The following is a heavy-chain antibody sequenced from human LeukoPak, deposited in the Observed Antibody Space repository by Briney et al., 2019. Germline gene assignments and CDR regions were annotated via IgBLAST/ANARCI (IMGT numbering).Heavy chain of an antibody. V-gene: IGHV1-69*05. CDR2: IIPIFGTA. CDR3: AREGRVGARVVDY. CDR1: GGTFSSYA. J-gene: IGHJ4*02. D-gene: IGHD1-26*01. Sequence: EASVKVSCKASGGTFSSYAISWVRQAPGQGLEWMGRIIPIFGTANYAQKFQGRVTITTDESTSTAYMELSSLRSEDTAVYYCAREGRVGARVVDYWGQGTLVTVSS.